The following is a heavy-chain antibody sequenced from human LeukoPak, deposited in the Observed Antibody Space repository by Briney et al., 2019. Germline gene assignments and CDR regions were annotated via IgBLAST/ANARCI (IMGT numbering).Heavy chain of an antibody. J-gene: IGHJ4*02. V-gene: IGHV3-48*03. D-gene: IGHD3-3*01. CDR3: ARSARLMKGVVEVTALDD. CDR2: LSSSGSAF. CDR1: GFTFRRYE. Sequence: GGSLRLSCEDSGFTFRRYEMNWVRQATGKGLEWIAYLSSSGSAFSYADSVKGRFTIARDNAKNSVYLEMNSLRADDTAVYYCARSARLMKGVVEVTALDDWGQGTLVTVSS.